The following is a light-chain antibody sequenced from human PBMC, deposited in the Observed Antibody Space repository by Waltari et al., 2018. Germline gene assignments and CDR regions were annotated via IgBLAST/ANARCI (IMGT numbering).Light chain of an antibody. CDR2: WAS. J-gene: IGKJ2*01. CDR1: QSVLYSSNNKNY. V-gene: IGKV4-1*01. CDR3: QQYYSTPYT. Sequence: DIVMTQSPDSLAVSLGERATINCKSSQSVLYSSNNKNYLAWYQQKPGQPPKLLIYWASTRESGVPDRFSGSGSGTDFTLTISSLQDEDVAVYYCQQYYSTPYTFGQGTKLEIK.